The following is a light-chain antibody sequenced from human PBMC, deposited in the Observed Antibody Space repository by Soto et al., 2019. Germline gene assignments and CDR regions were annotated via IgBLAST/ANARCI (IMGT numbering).Light chain of an antibody. CDR1: QSIANY. J-gene: IGKJ2*01. CDR3: QQSYNAPRT. Sequence: DIQMTQTPSSLSASVGDRVTITCRASQSIANYLNWYQQKPEKAPKLLIYAASNLRSGVPSRFSGSASGTDFTLTVSSLHPEDFATYYCQQSYNAPRTFGQGTKLEIK. V-gene: IGKV1-39*01. CDR2: AAS.